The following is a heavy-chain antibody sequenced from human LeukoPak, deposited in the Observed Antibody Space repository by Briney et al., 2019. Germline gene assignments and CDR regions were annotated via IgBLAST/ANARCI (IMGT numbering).Heavy chain of an antibody. V-gene: IGHV1-2*02. CDR1: GYTFTSYY. J-gene: IGHJ3*02. D-gene: IGHD6-19*01. CDR2: INPNGGGT. Sequence: GASVKVSCKASGYTFTSYYMHWVRQAPGQGLEWMGWINPNGGGTHYAQKFQGGVTMTRDTSISTAYMELSRLRYDDTAVYYCARCGSSWLGPLGACDIWGQGTMVTVSS. CDR3: ARCGSSWLGPLGACDI.